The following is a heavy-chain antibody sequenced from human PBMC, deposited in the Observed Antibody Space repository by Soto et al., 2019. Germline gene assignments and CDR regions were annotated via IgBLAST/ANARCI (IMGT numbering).Heavy chain of an antibody. Sequence: PSETLSLTCSVSGGSISSNSYYWAWIRQPPGKGLEWIGSIYYSGDTYYSPSLKSRVTISVDTSKNQFSLKLSSVTAADTAVYYCARLRGYCGSTSCSRDYWGQGTLVPVSS. J-gene: IGHJ4*02. D-gene: IGHD2-2*01. CDR2: IYYSGDT. CDR3: ARLRGYCGSTSCSRDY. V-gene: IGHV4-39*01. CDR1: GGSISSNSYY.